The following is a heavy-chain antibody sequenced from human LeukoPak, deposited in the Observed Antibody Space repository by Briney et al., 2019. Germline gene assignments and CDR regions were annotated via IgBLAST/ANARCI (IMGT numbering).Heavy chain of an antibody. CDR1: GYTFTELS. D-gene: IGHD3-10*01. CDR2: FDPEDGEI. CDR3: TTLRRVSMVRGVHYGMDV. V-gene: IGHV1-24*01. Sequence: RASVKVSCKVSGYTFTELSMQWVRQAPGKGLEWMGGFDPEDGEIIYAQKFQGRVTMTKDTSTDTAYMELSSLRSEDTAVYYCTTLRRVSMVRGVHYGMDVWGQGTTVTVSS. J-gene: IGHJ6*02.